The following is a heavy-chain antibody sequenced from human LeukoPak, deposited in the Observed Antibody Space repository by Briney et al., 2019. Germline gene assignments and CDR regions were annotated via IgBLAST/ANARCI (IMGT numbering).Heavy chain of an antibody. CDR2: ISGSGGST. J-gene: IGHJ4*02. Sequence: LTGGSLRLSCAASGFTFSSYGMSWVRQAPGKGLEWVSAISGSGGSTYYADSVKGRFTISRDNSKNTLYLQMNSLRAEDTAVYYCAKAKNLNSRYSGYDSGPFDYWGQGTLVTVSS. CDR3: AKAKNLNSRYSGYDSGPFDY. D-gene: IGHD5-12*01. V-gene: IGHV3-23*01. CDR1: GFTFSSYG.